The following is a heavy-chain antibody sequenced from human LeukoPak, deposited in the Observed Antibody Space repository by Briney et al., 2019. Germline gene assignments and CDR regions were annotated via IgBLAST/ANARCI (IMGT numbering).Heavy chain of an antibody. D-gene: IGHD2-2*01. CDR3: AKDLLCSSTSCYGSGYFDS. CDR2: FSGSGSST. J-gene: IGHJ4*02. CDR1: GFTFSNFG. V-gene: IGHV3-23*01. Sequence: GGSLRLSCAASGFTFSNFGMSWVRQAPGKGLEWVSSFSGSGSSTYYADSVKGRFSVSRDNSKNTLYLQMNSLRAEDTAVYYCAKDLLCSSTSCYGSGYFDSWGQGTLVTVSS.